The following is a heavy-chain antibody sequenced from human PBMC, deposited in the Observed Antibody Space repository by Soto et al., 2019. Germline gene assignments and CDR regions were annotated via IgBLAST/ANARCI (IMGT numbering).Heavy chain of an antibody. Sequence: SETLSLTCTVSGGSISSGDHYWSWIRQPPGKGLEWIGYIYYSGSTYYNPSLKSRVTISVDTSKNQFSLKRSSVTAADTAVYYCARAADCRGGSCYFFLDYWGQGTLVTVSS. D-gene: IGHD2-15*01. J-gene: IGHJ4*02. CDR1: GGSISSGDHY. CDR3: ARAADCRGGSCYFFLDY. V-gene: IGHV4-30-4*01. CDR2: IYYSGST.